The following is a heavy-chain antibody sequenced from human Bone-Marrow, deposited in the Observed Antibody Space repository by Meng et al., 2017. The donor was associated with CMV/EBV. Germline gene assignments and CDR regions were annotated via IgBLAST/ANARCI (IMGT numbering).Heavy chain of an antibody. V-gene: IGHV1-18*01. J-gene: IGHJ4*02. Sequence: ASVKVSCKASGYTFTSYGISWVRQAPGQGLEWMGWISAYNGNTNYAQKLQGRVTMTTDTSTSTAYMELRSLRSDDTAVYYCARVLRYYDSSPPGYWGQVTLVTVSS. CDR3: ARVLRYYDSSPPGY. D-gene: IGHD3-22*01. CDR2: ISAYNGNT. CDR1: GYTFTSYG.